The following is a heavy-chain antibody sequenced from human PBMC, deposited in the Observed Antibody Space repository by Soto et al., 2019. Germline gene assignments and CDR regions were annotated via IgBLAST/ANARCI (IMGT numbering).Heavy chain of an antibody. V-gene: IGHV3-23*01. CDR3: AKVSSSWYAGFFDL. Sequence: GGSLRLSCAASGFTFSSYAMRWVRQAPGKGLEWVSAISGSGGSTYYADSVKGRFTISRDNSKNTLCLQMNSLRAEDTAVYYCAKVSSSWYAGFFDLWGQGTLVTVSS. D-gene: IGHD6-13*01. CDR2: ISGSGGST. CDR1: GFTFSSYA. J-gene: IGHJ4*02.